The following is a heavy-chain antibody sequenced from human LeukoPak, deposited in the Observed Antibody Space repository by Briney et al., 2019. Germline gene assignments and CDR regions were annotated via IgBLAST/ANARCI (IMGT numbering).Heavy chain of an antibody. V-gene: IGHV3-66*01. CDR3: ASSSWYPLFDY. CDR1: GFTVSSNY. CDR2: IYSGGST. D-gene: IGHD6-13*01. J-gene: IGHJ4*02. Sequence: GGSLRLSCAASGFTVSSNYMSWVRQAPGKGLEWVSVIYSGGSTYYADSVKGRFTVSRDNANKSLYLQMNSLRAEDTAVYYCASSSWYPLFDYWGQGTLVTVSS.